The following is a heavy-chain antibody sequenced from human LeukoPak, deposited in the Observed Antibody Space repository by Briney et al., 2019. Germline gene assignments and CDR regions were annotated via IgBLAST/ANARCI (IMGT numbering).Heavy chain of an antibody. CDR1: GYSISSGYY. D-gene: IGHD2-2*02. V-gene: IGHV4-38-2*01. CDR2: IYHSGST. CDR3: ARQKVTYCSSTSCYINYFDY. J-gene: IGHJ4*02. Sequence: SETLSLTCAVSGYSISSGYYWGWIRQPPGKGLEWIGSIYHSGSTYYNPSLKSRVTISVDTSKNQFSLKLSSVTAADTAVYYCARQKVTYCSSTSCYINYFDYWGQGTLVTVSS.